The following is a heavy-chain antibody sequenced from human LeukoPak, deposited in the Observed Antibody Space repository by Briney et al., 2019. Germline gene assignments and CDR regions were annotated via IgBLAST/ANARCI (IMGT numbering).Heavy chain of an antibody. CDR3: ARGLLRYFDWSDAFDI. CDR1: GGSVSSGSYY. J-gene: IGHJ3*02. Sequence: PSETLSLTCTVSGGSVSSGSYYWTWIRQPPGKGLEWIGYISYSGSTNYNPSLKSRVTISVDTSKNQFSLNLSSVTAADTAVYYCARGLLRYFDWSDAFDIWGQGTMVTVSS. V-gene: IGHV4-61*01. D-gene: IGHD3-9*01. CDR2: ISYSGST.